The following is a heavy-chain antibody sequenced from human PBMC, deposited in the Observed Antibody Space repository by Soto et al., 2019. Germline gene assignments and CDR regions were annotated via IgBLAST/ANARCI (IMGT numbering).Heavy chain of an antibody. D-gene: IGHD4-17*01. Sequence: VGSLRLSCAASGFTFSSYAMSWVRQAPGKGLEWVSAISGSGGSTYYADSVKGRFTISRDNSKNTLYLQMNSLRAEDTAVYYCAKDGGYGDLGDYFDYWGQGTLVTVSS. V-gene: IGHV3-23*01. J-gene: IGHJ4*02. CDR2: ISGSGGST. CDR1: GFTFSSYA. CDR3: AKDGGYGDLGDYFDY.